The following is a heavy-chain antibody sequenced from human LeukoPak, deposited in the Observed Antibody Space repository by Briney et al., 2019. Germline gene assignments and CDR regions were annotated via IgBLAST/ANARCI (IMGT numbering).Heavy chain of an antibody. V-gene: IGHV1-24*01. CDR2: LDPEDGET. Sequence: ASVKVSCKVSGYTLTELSMHWVRQAPGKGLEWRGGLDPEDGETIYAQKFQGRVTMTEDTSTDTVYMELRSLRSEDTAVYHCARSRGGSTIFGGAPDLNWFDPWGQGTLVTVSS. D-gene: IGHD3-3*01. CDR1: GYTLTELS. CDR3: ARSRGGSTIFGGAPDLNWFDP. J-gene: IGHJ5*02.